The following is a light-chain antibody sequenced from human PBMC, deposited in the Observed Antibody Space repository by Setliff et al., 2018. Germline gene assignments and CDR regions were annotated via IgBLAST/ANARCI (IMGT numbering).Light chain of an antibody. V-gene: IGKV1-39*01. Sequence: IQMTQSPSSLSTSVGDRVTITCRASESISTYLNWYQQKPGKAPKLLIHAASSLQSGVPSRFSGSGSGTDFTLTISSLQPEDFATYYCQQSFSTPPLTFGGGTKV. CDR3: QQSFSTPPLT. CDR1: ESISTY. CDR2: AAS. J-gene: IGKJ4*01.